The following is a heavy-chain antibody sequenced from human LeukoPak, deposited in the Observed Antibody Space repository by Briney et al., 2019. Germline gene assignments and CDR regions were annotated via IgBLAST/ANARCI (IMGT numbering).Heavy chain of an antibody. J-gene: IGHJ4*02. D-gene: IGHD2-2*01. CDR3: ANHLASGSTSCPSFDY. V-gene: IGHV3-21*01. CDR2: ISDDSNYI. CDR1: GFTFSSYS. Sequence: GGSLRLSCAASGFTFSSYSMSWVRQAPGKGLEWVSSISDDSNYIYYADSVKGRFTISRDNAKNSLYLQMNSLRAEDTAVYYCANHLASGSTSCPSFDYWGQGTLVTVSS.